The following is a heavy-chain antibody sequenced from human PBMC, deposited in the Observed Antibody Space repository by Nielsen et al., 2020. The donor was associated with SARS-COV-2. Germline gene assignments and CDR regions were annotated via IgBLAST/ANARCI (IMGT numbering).Heavy chain of an antibody. D-gene: IGHD1-26*01. CDR2: ISSSSSYI. J-gene: IGHJ3*02. CDR3: ARCIVGATLDAFDI. CDR1: GFTFSSYS. V-gene: IGHV3-21*04. Sequence: GGSLRLSCAASGFTFSSYSMNWVRQAPGKGLEWVSSISSSSSYIYYADSVKGRFTISRDNAKNSLYLQMNSLRAEDTAVYYCARCIVGATLDAFDIWGQGTMGTVSS.